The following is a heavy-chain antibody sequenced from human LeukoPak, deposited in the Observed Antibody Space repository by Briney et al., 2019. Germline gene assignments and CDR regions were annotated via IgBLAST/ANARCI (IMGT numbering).Heavy chain of an antibody. D-gene: IGHD6-13*01. CDR3: ARVMTDIAAAGPAFFQH. Sequence: PSETLSLTCAVYGGSFSGYYWSWIRQPPGKGLEWIGEINHSGSTNYNPSLKSRVTISVDTSKNQFSLKLSSVTAADTAVYYCARVMTDIAAAGPAFFQHWGQGTLVTVSS. CDR2: INHSGST. J-gene: IGHJ1*01. V-gene: IGHV4-34*01. CDR1: GGSFSGYY.